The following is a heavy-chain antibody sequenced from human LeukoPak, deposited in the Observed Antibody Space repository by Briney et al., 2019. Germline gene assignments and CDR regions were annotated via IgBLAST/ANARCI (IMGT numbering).Heavy chain of an antibody. CDR2: IKSDGSST. D-gene: IGHD5-18*01. V-gene: IGHV3-74*01. CDR1: GFTFTTSW. Sequence: GGSLRLSCAASGFTFTTSWMHWVRQAPGKGLVWVSNIKSDGSSTTYADSVKGRFTISRDNAKNTLYLQMNSLRADDTGVYYCARDRGYTFDYWGQGTLVTVSS. CDR3: ARDRGYTFDY. J-gene: IGHJ4*02.